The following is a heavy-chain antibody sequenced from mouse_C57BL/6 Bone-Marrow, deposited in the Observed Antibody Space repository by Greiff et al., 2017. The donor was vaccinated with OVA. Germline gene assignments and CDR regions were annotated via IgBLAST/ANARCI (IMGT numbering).Heavy chain of an antibody. J-gene: IGHJ3*01. Sequence: LKESGAELVRPGSSVKLSCKDSYFAFMASAMHWVKQRPGHGLEWIGSFTMGSDATEYSENFKGKATLTANTSSSTAYMELSSLTSEDSAVYYLARIVGNYDWFAYWGQGTLVTVSA. D-gene: IGHD2-1*01. CDR1: YFAFMASA. V-gene: IGHV1-49*01. CDR2: FTMGSDAT. CDR3: ARIVGNYDWFAY.